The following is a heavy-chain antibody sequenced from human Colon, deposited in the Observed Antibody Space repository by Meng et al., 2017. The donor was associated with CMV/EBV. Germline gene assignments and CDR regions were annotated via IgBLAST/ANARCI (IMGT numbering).Heavy chain of an antibody. CDR2: KSFDGSIE. J-gene: IGHJ4*02. CDR3: ARDRLGGIDY. Sequence: GGSLRLSCVVSGFPISSYGMHWVRQAPGKGLEWLAVKSFDGSIEYHADSVKGRFIISRDNSKSSVYLQMNSLRSDDTAVYYCARDRLGGIDYWGRGTLVTVSS. D-gene: IGHD3-16*01. CDR1: GFPISSYG. V-gene: IGHV3-30*19.